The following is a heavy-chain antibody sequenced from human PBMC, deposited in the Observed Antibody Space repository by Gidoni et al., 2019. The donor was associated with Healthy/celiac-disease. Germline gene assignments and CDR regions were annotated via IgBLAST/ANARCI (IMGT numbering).Heavy chain of an antibody. D-gene: IGHD6-6*01. Sequence: QVQLVESGGGVVQPGGSLRLSCAASGFTFSSYAMHWVRQAPGKGLEWVAVISYDGSNKYYADSVKGRFTISRDNSKNTLYLQMNSLRAEDTAVYYCARDRIIAARFDYWGQGTLVTVSS. CDR1: GFTFSSYA. CDR2: ISYDGSNK. V-gene: IGHV3-30-3*01. J-gene: IGHJ4*02. CDR3: ARDRIIAARFDY.